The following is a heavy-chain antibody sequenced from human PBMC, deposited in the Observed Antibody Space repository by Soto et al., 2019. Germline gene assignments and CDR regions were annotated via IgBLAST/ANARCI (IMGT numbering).Heavy chain of an antibody. CDR2: ISAHNGNT. CDR1: GYTFTSYR. D-gene: IGHD1-1*01. V-gene: IGHV1-18*01. Sequence: QVHLVQSGAEVKKPGASVKVSCKGSGYTFTSYRITWVRQAPGQGLEWMGWISAHNGNTNHAQTLQGRITVTRDTSTSPAYMERRSLRSDDSAVYYCARGRYGDYWGQGPLVSDAS. J-gene: IGHJ4*02. CDR3: ARGRYGDY.